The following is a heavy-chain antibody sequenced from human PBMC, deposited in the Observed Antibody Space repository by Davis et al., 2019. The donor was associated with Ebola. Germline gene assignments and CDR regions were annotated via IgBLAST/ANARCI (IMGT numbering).Heavy chain of an antibody. CDR1: GYTFTSYA. CDR3: ARGYCSGGSCYSPDY. D-gene: IGHD2-15*01. J-gene: IGHJ4*02. CDR2: ISAYNGNT. V-gene: IGHV1-18*01. Sequence: ASVKVSCKASGYTFTSYAMHWVRQAPGQRLEWMGWISAYNGNTNYAQKLQGRVTMTTDTSTSTAYMELRSLRSDDTAVYYCARGYCSGGSCYSPDYWGQGTLVTVPS.